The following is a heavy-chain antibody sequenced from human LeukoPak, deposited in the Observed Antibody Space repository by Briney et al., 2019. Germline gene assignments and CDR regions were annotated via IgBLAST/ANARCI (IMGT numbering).Heavy chain of an antibody. J-gene: IGHJ6*03. CDR3: ATSKFGELLYYYYYMDV. D-gene: IGHD3-10*02. Sequence: PGGSLRLSCAASGFTFSSYAMSWVRQAPGKGLEWVSAISGSGGSTYYADSVKGRFTISRDNSKNTLYLQMNSLRAEDTAVYYCATSKFGELLYYYYYMDVWGKGTTVTVSS. V-gene: IGHV3-23*01. CDR1: GFTFSSYA. CDR2: ISGSGGST.